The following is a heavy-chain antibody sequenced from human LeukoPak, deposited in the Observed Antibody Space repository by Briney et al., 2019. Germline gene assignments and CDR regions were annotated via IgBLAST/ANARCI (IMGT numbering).Heavy chain of an antibody. D-gene: IGHD3-9*01. J-gene: IGHJ4*02. CDR1: GGSISSSSYY. CDR3: ARQLVDSDYYFDY. Sequence: WETLSLTCTVSGGSISSSSYYWGWIRQPPGKGLEWIGSIYYSGSTYYNPSLKSRVTISVDTSKNQFSLKLSSVTAADTAVYYCARQLVDSDYYFDYWGQGTLVTVSS. V-gene: IGHV4-39*01. CDR2: IYYSGST.